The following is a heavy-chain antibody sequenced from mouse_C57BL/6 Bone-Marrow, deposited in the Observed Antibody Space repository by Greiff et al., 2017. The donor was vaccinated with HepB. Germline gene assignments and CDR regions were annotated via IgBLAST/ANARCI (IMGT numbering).Heavy chain of an antibody. CDR2: IWSGGST. V-gene: IGHV2-2*01. CDR3: ARMRWLLPYWYFDV. D-gene: IGHD2-3*01. Sequence: QVQLQQSGPGLVQPSQCLSITCTVSGFSFTSYGVHWVRQSPGKGLEWLGVIWSGGSTDYNAAFISRLSISKDNSKSQVFFKMNSLQADDTAIYYCARMRWLLPYWYFDVWGTGTTVTVSS. CDR1: GFSFTSYG. J-gene: IGHJ1*03.